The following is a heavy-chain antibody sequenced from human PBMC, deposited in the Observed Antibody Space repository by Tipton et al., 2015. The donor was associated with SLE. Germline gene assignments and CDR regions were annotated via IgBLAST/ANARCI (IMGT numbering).Heavy chain of an antibody. CDR3: ARVTSGSYGNFDS. V-gene: IGHV3-23*03. J-gene: IGHJ4*02. Sequence: SLRLSCAASGFSFTSYAMNWVRQAPGKGLEWVSLIYSAGSTSYADSVKGRFTVSRDTSKNTLYLQMNSLRAEDTAVYYCARVTSGSYGNFDSWGQGTLAIVSS. D-gene: IGHD1-26*01. CDR2: IYSAGST. CDR1: GFSFTSYA.